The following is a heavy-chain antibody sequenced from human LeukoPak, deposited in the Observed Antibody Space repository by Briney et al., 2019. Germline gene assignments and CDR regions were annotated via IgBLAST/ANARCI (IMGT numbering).Heavy chain of an antibody. J-gene: IGHJ4*02. CDR1: GGSISSSSYY. D-gene: IGHD6-19*01. CDR3: ARDGSGWPLDY. V-gene: IGHV4-39*07. CDR2: IYYSGST. Sequence: SETLSLTCTVSGGSISSSSYYWGWIRQPPGKGLEWIGSIYYSGSTYYNPSLKSRVTISVDTSKNQFSLKLSSVTAADTAVYYCARDGSGWPLDYWGQGTLVTVSS.